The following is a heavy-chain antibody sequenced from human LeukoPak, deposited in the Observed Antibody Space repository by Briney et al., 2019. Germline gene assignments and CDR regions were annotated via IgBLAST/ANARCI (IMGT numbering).Heavy chain of an antibody. V-gene: IGHV4-61*08. Sequence: SETLSLTCTVSGGPISSGDYYWSWIRQPPGKGLEWIGYIYYSGSTNYNPSLKSRVTISVDTSKNQFSLKLSSVTAADTAVYYCARVRDVVVTAIPPWFDPWGQGTLVTVSS. J-gene: IGHJ5*02. CDR3: ARVRDVVVTAIPPWFDP. CDR1: GGPISSGDYY. CDR2: IYYSGST. D-gene: IGHD2-21*02.